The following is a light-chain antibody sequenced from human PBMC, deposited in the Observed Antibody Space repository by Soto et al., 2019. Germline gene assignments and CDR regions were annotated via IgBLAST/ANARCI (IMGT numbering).Light chain of an antibody. CDR2: GAS. Sequence: EIVLTQSPGTLSLSPGERATLSCRASQSVSNNYLAWYQQKPAQAPRLLIYGASNRATGISHRFSCSGSGTDFTLTISRLEPEVFSLYYCQHYSSSVTFGQGTKVEIK. J-gene: IGKJ1*01. CDR3: QHYSSSVT. CDR1: QSVSNNY. V-gene: IGKV3-20*01.